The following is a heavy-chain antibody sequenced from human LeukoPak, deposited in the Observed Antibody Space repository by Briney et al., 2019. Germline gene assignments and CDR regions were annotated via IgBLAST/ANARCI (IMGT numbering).Heavy chain of an antibody. V-gene: IGHV3-66*02. CDR2: IYSDGST. CDR1: GFTFSSYS. CDR3: AREGSGWYPFDY. D-gene: IGHD6-19*01. Sequence: TGGSLRLSCAASGFTFSSYSMNWVRQAPGKGLEWVSIIYSDGSTYYADSVKGRFTISRDNSKNTLYLQMNSLRLEDTAVYYCAREGSGWYPFDYWGQGTLVTVSS. J-gene: IGHJ4*02.